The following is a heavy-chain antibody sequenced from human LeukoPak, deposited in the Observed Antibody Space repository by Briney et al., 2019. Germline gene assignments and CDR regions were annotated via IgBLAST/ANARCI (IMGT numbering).Heavy chain of an antibody. Sequence: ASVKVSCKASGYTFTIYYIHWVRQAPGQGLEWMGIINPSGGSTSYAQKFQGRVTMTEDTSTDTTYMELSSLRSEDTAVYYCAALREENGMDVWGQGTTVTVSS. CDR1: GYTFTIYY. J-gene: IGHJ6*02. CDR3: AALREENGMDV. V-gene: IGHV1-46*01. D-gene: IGHD2-8*01. CDR2: INPSGGST.